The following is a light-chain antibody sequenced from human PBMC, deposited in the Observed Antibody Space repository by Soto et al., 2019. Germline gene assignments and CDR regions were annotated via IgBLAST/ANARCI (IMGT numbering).Light chain of an antibody. CDR1: QSLLHSNGYNY. V-gene: IGKV2-28*01. CDR3: MQPLQSWT. J-gene: IGKJ1*01. Sequence: DIVMTQSPLSLPVTPGEPASISCRSSQSLLHSNGYNYLDWYLQKPGQSPQLLIYLGSNRASGVSDRFSGSGSGTDFTLKISRVEAEDVGVYYCMQPLQSWTFGQGTKVDI. CDR2: LGS.